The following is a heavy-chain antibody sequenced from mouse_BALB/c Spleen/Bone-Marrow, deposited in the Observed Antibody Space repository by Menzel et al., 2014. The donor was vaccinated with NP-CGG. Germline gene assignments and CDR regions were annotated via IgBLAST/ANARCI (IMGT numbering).Heavy chain of an antibody. D-gene: IGHD2-3*01. CDR2: IDPANGNT. V-gene: IGHV14-3*02. J-gene: IGHJ3*01. CDR3: ARSLYDGYFSWFAY. Sequence: EVQLQQSGAELVKPGASVKLSCTASGFNIKDTYMHWVKQRPEQGLEWIGRIDPANGNTKYDPKFQGKATITADTSSNTAYLQLSSLISEDTAVYYCARSLYDGYFSWFAYWGQGTLVTVSA. CDR1: GFNIKDTY.